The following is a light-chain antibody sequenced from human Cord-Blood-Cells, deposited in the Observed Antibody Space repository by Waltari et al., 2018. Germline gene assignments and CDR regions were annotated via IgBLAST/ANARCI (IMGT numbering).Light chain of an antibody. V-gene: IGLV3-19*01. CDR1: SLRSYY. CDR2: GKN. CDR3: NSRDSSGNHYV. Sequence: SSELTQDPAVSVALGQTVRITCHGDSLRSYYASWYQQKPGQAPVLCIYGKNNRPSGIPDRFSGSSSGNTASLTITGAQAEDEADYYCNSRDSSGNHYVFGTGTKVTVL. J-gene: IGLJ1*01.